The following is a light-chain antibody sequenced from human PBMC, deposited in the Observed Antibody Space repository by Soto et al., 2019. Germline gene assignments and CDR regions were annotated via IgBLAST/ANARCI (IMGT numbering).Light chain of an antibody. V-gene: IGLV2-23*02. J-gene: IGLJ2*01. Sequence: QSVLTQPASVSGSPGQSITISCTGTSSNVGSYDLVSWYQQHPGKAPKLLIYEVTKRPSGVSNRFSGSKSGNTASLTISGLQADDEADYYCGSKAGSNKHVVFGGGTKLTVL. CDR1: SSNVGSYDL. CDR3: GSKAGSNKHVV. CDR2: EVT.